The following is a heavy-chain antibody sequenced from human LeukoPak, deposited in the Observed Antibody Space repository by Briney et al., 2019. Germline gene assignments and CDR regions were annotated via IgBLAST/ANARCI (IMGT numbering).Heavy chain of an antibody. D-gene: IGHD2-15*01. CDR3: ARQTGGYYYYSLDV. Sequence: TGGSLRLSCVASAFSVSSNYMTWVRQAPGKGLEWVSIVYSGGTTYYADSVKGRFTISRDNSKNTLDLQMNSLRPEDTAVYYCARQTGGYYYYSLDVWGQGTAVTVS. CDR2: VYSGGTT. CDR1: AFSVSSNY. V-gene: IGHV3-53*01. J-gene: IGHJ6*02.